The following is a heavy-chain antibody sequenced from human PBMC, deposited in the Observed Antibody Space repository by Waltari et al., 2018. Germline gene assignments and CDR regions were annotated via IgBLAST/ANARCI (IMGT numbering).Heavy chain of an antibody. V-gene: IGHV4-34*01. CDR3: AREGEVWTLTTFLDY. CDR1: GGSLSGYY. Sequence: QVQLQQWGARLVKPSETLSLTCAVTGGSLSGYYWSWLRQSPGKGLEWIGEINHRGSTNYNPSLESRITISIDASKKQFSLNLTSVTAADTAVYYCAREGEVWTLTTFLDYWGQGILVTVSS. CDR2: INHRGST. J-gene: IGHJ4*02. D-gene: IGHD3-16*01.